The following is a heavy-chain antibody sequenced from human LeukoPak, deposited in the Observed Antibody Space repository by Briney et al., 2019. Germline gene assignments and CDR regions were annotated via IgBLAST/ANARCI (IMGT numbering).Heavy chain of an antibody. CDR3: ARRSGSLTANRFDP. V-gene: IGHV4-59*08. J-gene: IGHJ5*02. CDR2: IYYSGST. D-gene: IGHD1-26*01. Sequence: SETLSLTCTVSGGSISSYYWSWIRQPPGKGLEWIGHIYYSGSTNYNPSLKSRVTISVDTSKNQFSLKLSSVTAADTAVYYCARRSGSLTANRFDPWGQGTLVTVSS. CDR1: GGSISSYY.